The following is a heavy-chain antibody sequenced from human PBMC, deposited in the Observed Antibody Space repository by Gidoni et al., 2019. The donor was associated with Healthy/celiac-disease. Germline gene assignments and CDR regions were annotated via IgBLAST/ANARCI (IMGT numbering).Heavy chain of an antibody. J-gene: IGHJ4*02. CDR3: AREAIEMATIGFDY. Sequence: SLRLSCAASGFTFSDYYMSWIRQAPGKGLEWVSYISSSCSTIYYADSVKGRFTISRDNAKNSLYLQMNSLRAEDTAVYYCAREAIEMATIGFDYWGQGTLVTVSS. CDR1: GFTFSDYY. D-gene: IGHD5-12*01. V-gene: IGHV3-11*01. CDR2: ISSSCSTI.